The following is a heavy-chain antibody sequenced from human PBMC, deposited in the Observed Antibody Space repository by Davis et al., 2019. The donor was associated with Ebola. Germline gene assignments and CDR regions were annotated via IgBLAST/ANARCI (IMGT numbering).Heavy chain of an antibody. V-gene: IGHV3-7*03. D-gene: IGHD3-10*01. J-gene: IGHJ4*02. CDR3: ARDSHFTMVRGVKVGHFDY. CDR2: IKQDGSEK. CDR1: GFTFSSYW. Sequence: GESLKISCAASGFTFSSYWMSWVRQAPGKGLEWVANIKQDGSEKYYVDSVKGRFTISRDNAKNSLYLQMNSLRAEDTAVYYCARDSHFTMVRGVKVGHFDYWGQGTLVTVSS.